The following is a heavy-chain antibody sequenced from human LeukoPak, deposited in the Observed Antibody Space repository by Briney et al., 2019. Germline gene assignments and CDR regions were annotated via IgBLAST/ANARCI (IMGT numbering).Heavy chain of an antibody. CDR1: GFTFSSYS. CDR3: AREKIRLEGVYGGLDAFDI. CDR2: ISSSSSYI. V-gene: IGHV3-21*01. Sequence: KTGGSLRLSCAASGFTFSSYSMNWVRQAPGKGLEWVSSISSSSSYIYYADSVKGRFTISRDNAKNSLYLQMNSLRAEDTAVYYCAREKIRLEGVYGGLDAFDIWGQGTMVTVSS. D-gene: IGHD4-23*01. J-gene: IGHJ3*02.